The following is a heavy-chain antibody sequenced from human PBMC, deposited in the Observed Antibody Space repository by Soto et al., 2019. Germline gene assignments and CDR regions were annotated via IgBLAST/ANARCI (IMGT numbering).Heavy chain of an antibody. D-gene: IGHD2-2*01. CDR3: ARDFVVVPAAMPGLAAAGVGLRAY. V-gene: IGHV3-48*01. CDR2: ISSSSSTI. J-gene: IGHJ4*02. CDR1: GFTFSSYS. Sequence: EVQLVESGGGLVQPGGSLRLSCAASGFTFSSYSMNWVRQAPGKGLEWVSYISSSSSTIYYADSVKGRFTISRDNAKNSLYLQMNSLRAEDTAVYDCARDFVVVPAAMPGLAAAGVGLRAYWGQGTLVTVSS.